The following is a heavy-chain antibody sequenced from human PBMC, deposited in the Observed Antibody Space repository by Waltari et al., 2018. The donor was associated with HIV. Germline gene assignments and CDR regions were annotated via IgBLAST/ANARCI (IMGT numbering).Heavy chain of an antibody. V-gene: IGHV4-38-2*01. J-gene: IGHJ4*02. D-gene: IGHD6-13*01. CDR1: AFSISSRLY. CDR3: ARQPAPDSTWFQIYFDY. CDR2: VFHSGST. Sequence: QVQLQESGPGLVKPSDPLSLTCAVSAFSISSRLYSCRIRQSPGKGLVWIGSVFHSGSTFYKPSFKSRVSISVDTSKNQFSLKLTSVTAADTAVYYCARQPAPDSTWFQIYFDYWGQGTVVTVSS.